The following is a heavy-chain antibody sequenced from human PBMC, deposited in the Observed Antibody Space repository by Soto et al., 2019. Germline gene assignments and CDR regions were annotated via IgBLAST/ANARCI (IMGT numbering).Heavy chain of an antibody. J-gene: IGHJ6*02. CDR3: ARVGPWLVSRPYYYGMDV. V-gene: IGHV3-48*03. CDR1: GFTFSSYE. CDR2: ISSSGSTI. D-gene: IGHD6-19*01. Sequence: AGGSLRLSCAASGFTFSSYEMNWVRQAPGKGLEWVSYISSSGSTIYYADSVKGRFTISRDNAKNSLYLQMNSLRAEDTAVYYCARVGPWLVSRPYYYGMDVWGQGTTVTVSS.